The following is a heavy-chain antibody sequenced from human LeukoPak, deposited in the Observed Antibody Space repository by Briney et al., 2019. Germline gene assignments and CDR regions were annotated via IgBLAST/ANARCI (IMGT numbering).Heavy chain of an antibody. V-gene: IGHV4-30-4*01. J-gene: IGHJ4*02. CDR3: AKYYYGSGSFDY. Sequence: SQTLSLTCTVSGGSISSGDYYWSWIRQPPGKGLEWIGEINHSGSTNYNPSLKSRVTISVDTSKNQFSLKLSSVTAADTAVYYCAKYYYGSGSFDYWGQGTLVTVSS. CDR1: GGSISSGDYY. CDR2: INHSGST. D-gene: IGHD3-10*01.